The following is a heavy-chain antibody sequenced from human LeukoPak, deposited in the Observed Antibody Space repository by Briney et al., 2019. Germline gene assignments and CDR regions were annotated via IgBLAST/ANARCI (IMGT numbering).Heavy chain of an antibody. Sequence: PGGSLRLSCVASGFTFSNYEMNWVRQAPGKGLEWVSYILNSGRTIFYADSVKGRFTISRDNTKNSLYLQMNSLRAEDTAVYYCARASDPWLQLTWGQGTLVTVSS. D-gene: IGHD5-24*01. CDR1: GFTFSNYE. J-gene: IGHJ5*02. V-gene: IGHV3-48*03. CDR3: ARASDPWLQLT. CDR2: ILNSGRTI.